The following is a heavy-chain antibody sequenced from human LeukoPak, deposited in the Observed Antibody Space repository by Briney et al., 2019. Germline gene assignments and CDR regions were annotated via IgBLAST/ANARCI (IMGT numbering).Heavy chain of an antibody. V-gene: IGHV3-9*01. CDR1: GFTLDDYA. CDR2: ISRNSDSI. J-gene: IGHJ4*02. Sequence: GRSLRLSCAASGFTLDDYAMHWVRQPPGKGLEYVSGISRNSDSIGYADSVKGRFTISRDNAKNSLYLQMNSLRAEDTALYHCARARGVGATTLYYFDYWGQGTLVTVSS. CDR3: ARARGVGATTLYYFDY. D-gene: IGHD1-26*01.